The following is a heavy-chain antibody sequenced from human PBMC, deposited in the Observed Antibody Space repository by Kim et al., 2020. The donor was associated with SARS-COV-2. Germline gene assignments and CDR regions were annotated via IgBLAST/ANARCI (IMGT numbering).Heavy chain of an antibody. D-gene: IGHD3-16*01. CDR3: ARVAGEYTLGTISLDY. CDR1: GFTFSSYS. V-gene: IGHV3-21*01. CDR2: ISSNGNYI. J-gene: IGHJ4*02. Sequence: GGSLRLSCAASGFTFSSYSMNWVRQAPGKGLEWLSSISSNGNYIYNAASAKGRFTISRDNARNSLYLQMHSRRAADTATYYCARVAGEYTLGTISLDYWGQGTLVTVSS.